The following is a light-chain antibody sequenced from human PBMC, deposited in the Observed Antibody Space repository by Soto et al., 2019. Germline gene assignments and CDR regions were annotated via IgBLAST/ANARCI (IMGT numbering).Light chain of an antibody. Sequence: QSVLTQPPSASGTPGQRVFISCSGSSSNIGGTNYAYWYQQLPGAAPKLLMHSNNLRPSGVPERISGSKSGTSASLAISGLRSEDDAVYYCASWDDRLGDVIFGGGTKVTVL. J-gene: IGLJ2*01. CDR3: ASWDDRLGDVI. V-gene: IGLV1-47*02. CDR2: SNN. CDR1: SSNIGGTNY.